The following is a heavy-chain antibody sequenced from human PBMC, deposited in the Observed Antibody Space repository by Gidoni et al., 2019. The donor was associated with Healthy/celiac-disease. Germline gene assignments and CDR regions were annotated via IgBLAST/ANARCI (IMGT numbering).Heavy chain of an antibody. V-gene: IGHV1-24*01. D-gene: IGHD3-3*01. CDR1: GDTLTEFS. Sequence: HVQLVQSGAEVKKPGASVTVSCTVSGDTLTEFSIPWVRQDPGKGLARMGGLELEEGEKINDKKFQGRVTMTEDTSTVTAYMELNSLRSEERAVYYWATDQVDWAGGGVVRSGYYFPFGYWGQGTMVTVSS. CDR3: ATDQVDWAGGGVVRSGYYFPFGY. J-gene: IGHJ4*02. CDR2: LELEEGEK.